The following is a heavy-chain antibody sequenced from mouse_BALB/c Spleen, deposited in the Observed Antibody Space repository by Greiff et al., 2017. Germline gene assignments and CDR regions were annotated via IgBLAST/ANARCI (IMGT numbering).Heavy chain of an antibody. Sequence: VHVKQSGAELVRPGASVKLSCTASGFNIKDYYMPWVTQRPEQGLEWIGWIDPENGDTEYAPKFQGKATMTADTSSNTAYLQLSSLTSEDTAVYYCNEGPWFAYWGQGTLVTVSA. CDR3: NEGPWFAY. CDR2: IDPENGDT. D-gene: IGHD3-3*01. V-gene: IGHV14-4*02. CDR1: GFNIKDYY. J-gene: IGHJ3*01.